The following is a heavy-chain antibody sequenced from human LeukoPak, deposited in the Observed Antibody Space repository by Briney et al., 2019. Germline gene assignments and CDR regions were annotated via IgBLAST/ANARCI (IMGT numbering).Heavy chain of an antibody. D-gene: IGHD3-22*01. CDR3: AREAHITMIEY. CDR2: IYYSGST. CDR1: GGSISSYY. J-gene: IGHJ4*02. V-gene: IGHV4-59*01. Sequence: SGTLSLTCTVSGGSISSYYWSWIRQPPGKGLEWIGYIYYSGSTNYNPSLKSRVTISVDTSKNQFSLKLSSVTAADTAVYYCAREAHITMIEYWGQGTLVTVSS.